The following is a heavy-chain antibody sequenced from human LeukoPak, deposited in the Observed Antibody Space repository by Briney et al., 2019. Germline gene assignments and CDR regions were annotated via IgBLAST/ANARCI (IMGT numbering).Heavy chain of an antibody. CDR2: IYPGDSDT. J-gene: IGHJ4*02. CDR1: GYRFSSYW. CDR3: ARLNYFDGSGHDDY. V-gene: IGHV5-51*01. Sequence: GESLKISCQVFGYRFSSYWFGWVRQMPGKGLEWMGIIYPGDSDTRYSPSFQGQVTISVDISISTAYLQWSSLKVSDTAIYYCARLNYFDGSGHDDYWGQGTLVTVSS. D-gene: IGHD3-22*01.